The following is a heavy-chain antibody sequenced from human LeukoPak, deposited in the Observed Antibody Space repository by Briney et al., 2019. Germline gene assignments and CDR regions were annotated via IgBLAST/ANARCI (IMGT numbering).Heavy chain of an antibody. CDR2: IRSDGNNK. Sequence: GGSLRPSCAVSGFTFSTYGMHWVRQAPGKGLEWVAFIRSDGNNKYYADSVKGRFTISRDNSKNTLYLQMNSLRTEDTAVYYCARVTVPLVVITAGGFDYWGQGTLVTVSS. CDR1: GFTFSTYG. D-gene: IGHD3-22*01. V-gene: IGHV3-30*02. CDR3: ARVTVPLVVITAGGFDY. J-gene: IGHJ4*02.